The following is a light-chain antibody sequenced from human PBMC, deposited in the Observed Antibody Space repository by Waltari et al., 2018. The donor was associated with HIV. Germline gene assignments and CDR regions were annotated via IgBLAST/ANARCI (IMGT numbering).Light chain of an antibody. V-gene: IGKV4-1*01. J-gene: IGKJ2*01. CDR1: QSVLYSSNNRNY. CDR3: QQFYSAPYT. CDR2: WAS. Sequence: DFVMTQSPDSLAVSLGERATINCKSSQSVLYSSNNRNYFAWYQQKAGQPPRLLINWASARESGVPDRFSGSGSGTDFTLTISSLQAEDVAVYFCQQFYSAPYTFGQGTKLEIK.